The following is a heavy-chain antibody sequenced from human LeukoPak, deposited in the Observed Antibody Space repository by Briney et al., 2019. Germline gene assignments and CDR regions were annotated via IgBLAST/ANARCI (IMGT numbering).Heavy chain of an antibody. CDR3: ARGRITIFGVVIGLGY. J-gene: IGHJ4*02. V-gene: IGHV4-34*01. Sequence: SETLSLTCAVYGGSFSGYYWSWIRQPPGKGLEWIGEINHSGSTNYNPSLKSRVTTSVDTSQNQFSLKLSSVTAADTAVYYCARGRITIFGVVIGLGYWGQGTLVTVSS. CDR1: GGSFSGYY. CDR2: INHSGST. D-gene: IGHD3-3*01.